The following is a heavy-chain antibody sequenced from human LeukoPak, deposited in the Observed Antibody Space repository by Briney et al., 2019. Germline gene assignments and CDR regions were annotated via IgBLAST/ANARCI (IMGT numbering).Heavy chain of an antibody. CDR2: IYPGDSDT. D-gene: IGHD2-15*01. J-gene: IGHJ6*03. CDR3: ARHPINCSGGSCYYYMDV. V-gene: IGHV5-51*01. CDR1: GYSFTSYW. Sequence: GESLKISCKGSGYSFTSYWIGWVRQMPGKGLEWMGIIYPGDSDTRYSPSFQGQVTISAGKSISTAYLQWSSLKASDTAMYYCARHPINCSGGSCYYYMDVWGKGTTVTVSS.